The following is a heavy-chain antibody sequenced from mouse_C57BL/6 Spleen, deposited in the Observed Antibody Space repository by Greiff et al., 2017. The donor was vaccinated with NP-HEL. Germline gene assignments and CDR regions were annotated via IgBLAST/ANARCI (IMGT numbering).Heavy chain of an antibody. CDR3: ARDYGRSLYAMED. CDR2: INTSSRYT. Sequence: VQLQQSGAELARPGASVKMSCKASGYTFTSYTMHWVKQRPGQGLDWIGYINTSSRYTTYNQKFKDKATLTADKSSSPAYMQLSSLTSEDSAIYYCARDYGRSLYAMEDWGQGASVTVAS. D-gene: IGHD1-1*01. CDR1: GYTFTSYT. J-gene: IGHJ4*01. V-gene: IGHV1-4*01.